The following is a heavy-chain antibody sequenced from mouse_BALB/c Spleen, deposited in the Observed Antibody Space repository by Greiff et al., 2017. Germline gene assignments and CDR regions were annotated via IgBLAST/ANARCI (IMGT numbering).Heavy chain of an antibody. J-gene: IGHJ2*01. Sequence: EVMLVESGGGLVQPGGSLKLSCAASGFTFSSYTMSWVRQTPEKRLEWVAYISNGGGSTYYPDTVKGRFTISRDNAKNTLYLQMSSLKSEDTAMYYCARQGYGYYFDYWGQGTTLTVSS. CDR1: GFTFSSYT. CDR3: ARQGYGYYFDY. CDR2: ISNGGGST. D-gene: IGHD1-2*01. V-gene: IGHV5-12-2*01.